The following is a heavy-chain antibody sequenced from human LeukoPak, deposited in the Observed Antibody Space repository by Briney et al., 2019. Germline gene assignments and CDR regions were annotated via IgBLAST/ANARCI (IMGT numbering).Heavy chain of an antibody. D-gene: IGHD6-19*01. CDR3: ARDSDSSGWYEGMEY. Sequence: SETLSLTCTVSGGSISSYYWSWIRQPPGKGLEWIGYIYYSGTTNYNPSLKSRVTISVDTSKNQFSLKLSSVTAADTAVYYCARDSDSSGWYEGMEYWGQGTLVTVSS. J-gene: IGHJ4*02. V-gene: IGHV4-59*01. CDR1: GGSISSYY. CDR2: IYYSGTT.